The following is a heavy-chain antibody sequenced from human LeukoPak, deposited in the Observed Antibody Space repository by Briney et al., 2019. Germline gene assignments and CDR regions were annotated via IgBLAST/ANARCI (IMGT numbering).Heavy chain of an antibody. J-gene: IGHJ6*04. CDR1: GFPFSSYS. V-gene: IGHV3-21*01. D-gene: IGHD2-2*01. CDR2: ISSSSSHI. Sequence: GGSLRLSCAASGFPFSSYSMNWVRQAPGKGLEWVSSISSSSSHIYYADSVKGRFTISRDNAKNSLYLQMNSLRAEDTVVYYCARALGVVVPAASYGMDVWGKGTTVTVSS. CDR3: ARALGVVVPAASYGMDV.